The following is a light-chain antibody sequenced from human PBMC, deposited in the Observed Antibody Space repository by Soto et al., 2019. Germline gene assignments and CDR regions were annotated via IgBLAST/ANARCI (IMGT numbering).Light chain of an antibody. Sequence: QSALTQPPSASGSPGQSVTISCTGTSSDVGAYNYVSWYQQHPGKAPKLMIYEVTKRPSWVPDRFSGSKSGNAASLTVSGLQAEDEAHYYCSSFAASGVFGGGTQLTVL. V-gene: IGLV2-8*01. CDR2: EVT. CDR1: SSDVGAYNY. CDR3: SSFAASGV. J-gene: IGLJ3*02.